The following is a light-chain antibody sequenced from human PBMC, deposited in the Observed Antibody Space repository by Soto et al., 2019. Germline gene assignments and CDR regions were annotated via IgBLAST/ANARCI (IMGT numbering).Light chain of an antibody. CDR1: QSVSTS. CDR2: DAS. CDR3: QVRDVWPT. V-gene: IGKV3-11*01. J-gene: IGKJ1*01. Sequence: EIVLTQSPATLSLSPGERAALSCRASQSVSTSLAWYQHKPGQAPRVIIYDASKRAPGIPARFSGSGSGTDFTLTISSLEPEDFAVYYCQVRDVWPTFGQGTKVELK.